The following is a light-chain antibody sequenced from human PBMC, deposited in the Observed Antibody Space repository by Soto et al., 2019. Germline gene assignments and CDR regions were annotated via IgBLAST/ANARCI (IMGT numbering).Light chain of an antibody. V-gene: IGKV3-15*01. CDR1: QSFNSN. CDR3: QQYNDWPPYT. Sequence: ETVMTQSPVTLAVSPGERVTLSCRASQSFNSNLAWYHQKPGQAPRLLIYGASTRATGIPARFSGSGSGTEFTLTISSLQSEDFAVYYCQQYNDWPPYTFGQGTKLEIK. CDR2: GAS. J-gene: IGKJ2*01.